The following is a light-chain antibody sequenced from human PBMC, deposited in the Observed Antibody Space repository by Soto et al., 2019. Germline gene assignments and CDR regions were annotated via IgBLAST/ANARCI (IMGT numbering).Light chain of an antibody. V-gene: IGKV3-15*01. CDR1: EGVTTN. CDR2: DVS. J-gene: IGKJ5*01. CDR3: QEYDNWLFS. Sequence: EIGMTRSPATXSVYPGERSPVPWRAGEGVTTNFAWYKKKYGKYXRXXXYDVSTRETGVQARLRGTGSENDFTITISRIQSADSAVYFCQEYDNWLFSFGEGTRLE.